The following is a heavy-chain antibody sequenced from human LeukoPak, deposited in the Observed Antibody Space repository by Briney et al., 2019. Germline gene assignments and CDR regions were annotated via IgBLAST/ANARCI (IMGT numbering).Heavy chain of an antibody. D-gene: IGHD4-17*01. CDR2: INPNSGGT. V-gene: IGHV1-2*02. J-gene: IGHJ4*02. CDR1: GYTFTDYY. Sequence: ASVKVSCKASGYTFTDYYMHWVRQAPGQGLEWMGWINPNSGGTHYAQKFQGRVTMTTDTSISTAYMELSSLRSEDTAVYYCANLRGYFDYWGQGTLVTVSS. CDR3: ANLRGYFDY.